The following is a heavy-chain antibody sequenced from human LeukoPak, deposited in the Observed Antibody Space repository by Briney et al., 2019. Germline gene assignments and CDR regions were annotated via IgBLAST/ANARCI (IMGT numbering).Heavy chain of an antibody. Sequence: GGSLRLSCGASGFTVSDYGMQWVRQAPGKGLEWVSFISRSSDYIYYADSVKGRFTVSRDNAKNSLYLQMNSLRAEDTAVYYCARGKAAATQGGDYWGQGTLVTVSS. D-gene: IGHD6-13*01. CDR1: GFTVSDYG. J-gene: IGHJ4*02. CDR3: ARGKAAATQGGDY. V-gene: IGHV3-21*01. CDR2: ISRSSDYI.